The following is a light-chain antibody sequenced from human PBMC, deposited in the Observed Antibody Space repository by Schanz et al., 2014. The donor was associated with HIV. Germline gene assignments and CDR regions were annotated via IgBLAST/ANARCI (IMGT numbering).Light chain of an antibody. J-gene: IGLJ3*02. CDR1: SSSIKTNA. V-gene: IGLV1-44*01. CDR3: ATWDDSLDGWV. Sequence: QFVLTQPPSASGTPGQRVTISCSGSSSSIKTNAVNWYQHLPGMGPKLLIYATYNRPSGVPVRFSGSKSATSASLAISGLQSEDEADYFCATWDDSLDGWVFGGGTKLTVL. CDR2: ATY.